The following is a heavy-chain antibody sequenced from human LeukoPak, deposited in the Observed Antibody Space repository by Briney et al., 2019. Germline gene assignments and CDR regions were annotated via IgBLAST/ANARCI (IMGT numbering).Heavy chain of an antibody. CDR1: GGSISSSSYY. Sequence: SETLSLTCTVSGGSISSSSYYWGWIRQPPGKGLEWIGSIYYSGSTYYNPSLKSRVTISVDTSKNQFSLKLSSVTAADTAVYYCARGGLGYSYGPYYFDYWGQGALVTVSS. CDR3: ARGGLGYSYGPYYFDY. CDR2: IYYSGST. J-gene: IGHJ4*02. D-gene: IGHD5-18*01. V-gene: IGHV4-39*07.